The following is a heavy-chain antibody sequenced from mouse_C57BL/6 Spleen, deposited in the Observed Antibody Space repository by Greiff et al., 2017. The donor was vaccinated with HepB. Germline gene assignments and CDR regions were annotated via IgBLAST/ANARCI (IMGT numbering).Heavy chain of an antibody. V-gene: IGHV14-2*01. Sequence: EVQLQQSGAELVKPGASVKLSCTASGFNIKDYYMHWVKQRTEQGLEWIGRIDPEDGETKYVPKFQGKATITADTSSNTAYLQLSSLTSEDTAVYYCARDYDYDVRFAYWGQGTLVTVSA. J-gene: IGHJ3*01. CDR1: GFNIKDYY. D-gene: IGHD2-4*01. CDR2: IDPEDGET. CDR3: ARDYDYDVRFAY.